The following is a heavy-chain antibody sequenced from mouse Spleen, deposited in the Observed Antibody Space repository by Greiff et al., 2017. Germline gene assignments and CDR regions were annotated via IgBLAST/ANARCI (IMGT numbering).Heavy chain of an antibody. Sequence: EVKLVESGGGLVQPGGSLRLSCATSGFTFTDYYMSWVRQPPGKALEWLGFIRNKANGYTTEYSASVKGRFTISRDNSQSILYLQMNTLRAEDSATYYCARAHYYEEGWFAYWGQGTLVTVSA. D-gene: IGHD1-2*01. CDR3: ARAHYYEEGWFAY. V-gene: IGHV7-3*02. J-gene: IGHJ3*01. CDR1: GFTFTDYY. CDR2: IRNKANGYTT.